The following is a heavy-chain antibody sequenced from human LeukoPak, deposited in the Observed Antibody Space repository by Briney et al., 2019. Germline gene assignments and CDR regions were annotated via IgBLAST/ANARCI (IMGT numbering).Heavy chain of an antibody. CDR2: ISSNGGST. CDR1: GFTFSSYG. V-gene: IGHV3-64*01. CDR3: AELGITMIGGV. J-gene: IGHJ6*04. Sequence: LSGGSLRLSCAASGFTFSSYGMHWVRQAPGKGLEYVSGISSNGGSTYYANSVKGRFTVSRDNAKNSLYLQMNSLRAEDTAVYYCAELGITMIGGVWGKGTTVTISS. D-gene: IGHD3-10*02.